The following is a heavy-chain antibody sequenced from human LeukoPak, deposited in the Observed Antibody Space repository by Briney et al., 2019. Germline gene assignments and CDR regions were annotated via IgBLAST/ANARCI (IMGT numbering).Heavy chain of an antibody. J-gene: IGHJ4*02. Sequence: SETLSLTCTVSGYSMSSGYYWGWIRQPPGKGREWIGSIYHSGSTYYNPSLKSRVTISVDTSKNQISLKLSSVTAADTAVYYCARVGSGYGCDYWGQGTLVTVSS. D-gene: IGHD4-17*01. CDR1: GYSMSSGYY. V-gene: IGHV4-38-2*02. CDR2: IYHSGST. CDR3: ARVGSGYGCDY.